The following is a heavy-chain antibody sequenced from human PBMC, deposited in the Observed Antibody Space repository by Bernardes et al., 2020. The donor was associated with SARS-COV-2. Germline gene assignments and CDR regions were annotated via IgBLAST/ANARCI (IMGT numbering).Heavy chain of an antibody. V-gene: IGHV2-5*02. CDR1: EFSLTTTGEG. D-gene: IGHD6-13*01. Sequence: SGPTPVKPTQTLTLTCTFSEFSLTTTGEGVGWIRQPPGKALEWLALIYWDDDKRYSPSLKSRLTITKDTSNNQVVLTMTNMDPVDTATYYCAKILGAGNSGYFDLWGRGTLVTVSS. CDR2: IYWDDDK. CDR3: AKILGAGNSGYFDL. J-gene: IGHJ2*01.